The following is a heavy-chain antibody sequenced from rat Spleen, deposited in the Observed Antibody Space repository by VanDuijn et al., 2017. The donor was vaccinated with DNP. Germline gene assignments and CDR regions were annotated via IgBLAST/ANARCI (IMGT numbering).Heavy chain of an antibody. CDR1: GFSLTSHG. D-gene: IGHD1-11*01. Sequence: QVQLRESGPGLVQPSQTLSLTCTVSGFSLTSHGVGWVRQPLGKGLVWMGKMQYNGDTSYNSALKSRLSISRDTSKNQVFLKMNSLQTDDTATYYCARWVYGTYWYFDSWGPGTLVTVSS. CDR2: MQYNGDT. J-gene: IGHJ1*01. CDR3: ARWVYGTYWYFDS. V-gene: IGHV2-63*01.